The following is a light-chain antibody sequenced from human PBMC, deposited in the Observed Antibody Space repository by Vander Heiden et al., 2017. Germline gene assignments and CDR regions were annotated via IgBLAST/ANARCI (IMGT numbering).Light chain of an antibody. CDR1: QGISSY. V-gene: IGKV1-8*01. J-gene: IGKJ1*01. CDR2: AAS. CDR3: QQYYSYPRT. Sequence: AIRMTQSPSSFSASTGDRVTITCRASQGISSYLAWYQQKPGKAPKLLIYAASTLQSGVPSRLSGSGSGTDFTLTISCLQSEDFATYYSQQYYSYPRTFGQGTKVEIK.